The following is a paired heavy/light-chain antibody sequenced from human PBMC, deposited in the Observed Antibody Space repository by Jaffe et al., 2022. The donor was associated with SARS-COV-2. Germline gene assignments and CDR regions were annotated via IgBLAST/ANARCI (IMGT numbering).Heavy chain of an antibody. J-gene: IGHJ4*02. D-gene: IGHD3-10*01. CDR3: ARDSDDIRGVNFDY. CDR2: IDQDGGVK. Sequence: EVQLVNTGGDLVQPGGSLRLSCEASGFSFRRHWMNWVRQAPGKGLEWVANIDQDGGVKNYVDAVKGRFSISRDNAENSLYLQMNNLRVEDTAIYYCARDSDDIRGVNFDYWGQGTLVTVAS. CDR1: GFSFRRHW. V-gene: IGHV3-7*01.
Light chain of an antibody. CDR1: QSVRTN. CDR3: QQYNNWPPVT. Sequence: EIVMTQSPVTLSVSPGERATLSCRASQSVRTNLAWYQQKPGQAPRLLIYGASTRATGIPARFTGGGSGTEFTLTISSLQSEDFAVYYCQQYNNWPPVTFGGGTKVEIK. J-gene: IGKJ4*01. V-gene: IGKV3-15*01. CDR2: GAS.